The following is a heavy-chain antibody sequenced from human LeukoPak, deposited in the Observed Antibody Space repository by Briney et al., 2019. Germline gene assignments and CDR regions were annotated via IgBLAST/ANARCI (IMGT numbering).Heavy chain of an antibody. CDR2: HYYSGST. D-gene: IGHD1-26*01. CDR3: ARDVVGATYFHL. V-gene: IGHV4-61*01. Sequence: ETLSLTCTVSGASGTSGSYYWTWIRQPPGKGLEWIGHHYYSGSTNYNPSLKSRVTISKDTSKNQFSLKVTSVTAADTAVYYCARDVVGATYFHLWGQGALVTVSS. CDR1: GASGTSGSYY. J-gene: IGHJ1*01.